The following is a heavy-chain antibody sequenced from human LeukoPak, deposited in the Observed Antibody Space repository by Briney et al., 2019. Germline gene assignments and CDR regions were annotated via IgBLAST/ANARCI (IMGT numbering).Heavy chain of an antibody. J-gene: IGHJ4*02. CDR2: IFSDGRT. CDR1: GFTVSGNF. D-gene: IGHD3-3*01. Sequence: GGSLRLSCAASGFTVSGNFMNWVRQAPGKGLEWVSVIFSDGRTYYADSVKGRFTISRDNSKNTLYLQMNSLRAEDTAVYYCAKDGYYDFWSGYYKGGYYFDYWGQGTLVTVSS. CDR3: AKDGYYDFWSGYYKGGYYFDY. V-gene: IGHV3-53*01.